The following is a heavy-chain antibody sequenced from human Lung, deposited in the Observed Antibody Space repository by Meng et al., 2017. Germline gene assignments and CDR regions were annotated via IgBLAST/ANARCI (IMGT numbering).Heavy chain of an antibody. V-gene: IGHV4-31*03. D-gene: IGHD3-22*01. CDR3: ARYVFDSSSLYSNWFDP. CDR1: GGSISSGTYY. J-gene: IGHJ5*02. CDR2: IHYSGST. Sequence: QLQESGPGLVKPSETLSLICTVPGGSISSGTYYWGWIRQLPGKGLEWIAYIHYSGSTYYSPSLKSRVTISVDTSKNQLSLKLSSMTAADTAVYYCARYVFDSSSLYSNWFDPWGQGTLVTVSS.